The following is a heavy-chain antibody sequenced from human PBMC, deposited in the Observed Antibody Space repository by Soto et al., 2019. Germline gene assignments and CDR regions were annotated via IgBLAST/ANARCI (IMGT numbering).Heavy chain of an antibody. CDR1: GFTFSNYA. CDR3: AKGDQERQWVFLHN. Sequence: EVQVLESGGGLVQPGGSLRLSCVASGFTFSNYAMTWVRQAPGKGMEWVSAIRGNGGETFYADSVKGRFTIPRDNSKNTLYLQMKSLRAEDTAVYHCAKGDQERQWVFLHNWGQGTLVTVSS. J-gene: IGHJ4*02. D-gene: IGHD2-21*01. CDR2: IRGNGGET. V-gene: IGHV3-23*01.